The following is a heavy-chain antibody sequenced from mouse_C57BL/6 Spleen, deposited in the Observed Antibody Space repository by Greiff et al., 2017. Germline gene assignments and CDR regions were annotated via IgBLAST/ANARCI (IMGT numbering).Heavy chain of an antibody. D-gene: IGHD2-2*01. CDR1: GYAFSSSW. J-gene: IGHJ2*01. V-gene: IGHV1-82*01. Sequence: VQLQQSGPELVKPGASVKISCKASGYAFSSSWMNWVKQRPGKGLEWIGRIYPGDGDTNYNGKFKGKATLTADKSSSTAYMQLSSLTSEDSAVXFCARGGYGFDYWGQGTTLTVSS. CDR3: ARGGYGFDY. CDR2: IYPGDGDT.